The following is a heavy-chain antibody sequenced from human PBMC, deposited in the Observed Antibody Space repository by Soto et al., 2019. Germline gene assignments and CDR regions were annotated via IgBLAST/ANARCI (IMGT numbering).Heavy chain of an antibody. D-gene: IGHD3-16*01. Sequence: PSEILCLTCTVSGGSIGNYYWSWIRLPPGKGLEWIGSIYYSGYTYYNPSLKSRVTISVDTSKNQFSLKLSSVTAADTAVYYCARHNGPLYVGYYYDMDVWGQGTTVTVSS. CDR2: IYYSGYT. CDR1: GGSIGNYY. V-gene: IGHV4-59*05. CDR3: ARHNGPLYVGYYYDMDV. J-gene: IGHJ6*02.